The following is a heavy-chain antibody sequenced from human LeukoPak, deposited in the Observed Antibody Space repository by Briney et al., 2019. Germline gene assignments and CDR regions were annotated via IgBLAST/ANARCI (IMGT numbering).Heavy chain of an antibody. CDR2: ISAYNGNT. CDR1: GYTFTSYG. Sequence: ASVKVSCKASGYTFTSYGISRVRQAPGQGLEWMGWISAYNGNTNYAQKLQGRVTMTTDTSTSTAYMELRSLRSDDTAVYYCARSLNGIQLWLPDYYYYYVMDVWGQGTTVTVSS. V-gene: IGHV1-18*01. CDR3: ARSLNGIQLWLPDYYYYYVMDV. D-gene: IGHD5-18*01. J-gene: IGHJ6*02.